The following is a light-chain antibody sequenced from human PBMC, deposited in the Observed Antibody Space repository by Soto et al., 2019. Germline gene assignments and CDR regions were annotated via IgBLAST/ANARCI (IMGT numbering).Light chain of an antibody. Sequence: DIQMTQYPSSLSASVGDRVTITCRASQSIASYLNWYQQKPGKAPNLLIYAASSLQSGVPSRFSGSGSGTDFTLTISSLQPEDFATYYCQQSYSSLWTFGQGTKVEIK. CDR1: QSIASY. V-gene: IGKV1-39*01. J-gene: IGKJ1*01. CDR3: QQSYSSLWT. CDR2: AAS.